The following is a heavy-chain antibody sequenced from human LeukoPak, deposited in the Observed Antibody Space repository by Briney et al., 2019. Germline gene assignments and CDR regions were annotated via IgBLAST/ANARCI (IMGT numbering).Heavy chain of an antibody. V-gene: IGHV1-24*01. D-gene: IGHD3-10*01. CDR2: FDPEDGET. J-gene: IGHJ4*02. Sequence: ASVKVSCKVSGYTLTELSMHWVRQAPGKGLEWMGGFDPEDGETSYAQKFQGRVTMTEDTSTDTAYMELSSLRSEDTAVYYCATWAGYYYGSGSYTPFDYWGQGTLVTVSS. CDR1: GYTLTELS. CDR3: ATWAGYYYGSGSYTPFDY.